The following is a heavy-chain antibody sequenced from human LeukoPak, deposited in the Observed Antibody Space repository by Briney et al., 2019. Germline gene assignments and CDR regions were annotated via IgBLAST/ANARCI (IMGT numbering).Heavy chain of an antibody. J-gene: IGHJ6*03. D-gene: IGHD5-18*01. CDR1: GGSISTYY. CDR2: IYASGTT. Sequence: SETLSLTCTVSGGSISTYYWSWIRQPAGKGLEWIGRIYASGTTNYNPSLKSRVTMSVDTSKNQFSLKLSSVTAADTAVYYCARGSGYSYAPHYYYYMDVWGKGTTVTVSS. CDR3: ARGSGYSYAPHYYYYMDV. V-gene: IGHV4-4*07.